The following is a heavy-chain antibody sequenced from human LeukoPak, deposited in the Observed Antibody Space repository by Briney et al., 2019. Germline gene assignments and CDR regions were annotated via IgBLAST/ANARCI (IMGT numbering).Heavy chain of an antibody. Sequence: GGSLRLSCAASGFTFSNYWMTWVRQAPGKGLEWVANINQDGSDTYYVDSVKGRFTISRDNAKSSLYLQMNSLRDEDTAVYYCARFRTRYFDHYDAFDIWGRGTMVTVSS. CDR3: ARFRTRYFDHYDAFDI. CDR1: GFTFSNYW. CDR2: INQDGSDT. D-gene: IGHD3-9*01. J-gene: IGHJ3*02. V-gene: IGHV3-7*02.